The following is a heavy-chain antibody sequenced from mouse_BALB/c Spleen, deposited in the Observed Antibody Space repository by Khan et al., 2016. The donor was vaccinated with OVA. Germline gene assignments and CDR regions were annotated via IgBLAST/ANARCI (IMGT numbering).Heavy chain of an antibody. CDR1: GFTFSNYA. Sequence: EVELVESGGGLVKPGGSLKLSCAASGFTFSNYAMSWVRQTPEKRLEWVATISSGGNYTYYPDSVKGRFTISRANAKNTLYLQLSSLRSEDTAIYDCARPPITTVVATSYWFFDVWGAGTTVTVSS. CDR2: ISSGGNYT. D-gene: IGHD1-1*01. V-gene: IGHV5-9-3*01. J-gene: IGHJ1*01. CDR3: ARPPITTVVATSYWFFDV.